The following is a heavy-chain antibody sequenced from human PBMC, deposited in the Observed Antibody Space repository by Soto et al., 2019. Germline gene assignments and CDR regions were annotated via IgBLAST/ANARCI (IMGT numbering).Heavy chain of an antibody. Sequence: SETLSLTCTVSGGSISSYYWSWIRQPPGKGLEWIGYIYYSGSTNYYPSLKSRVTISVDTSKNQFSLKLSSVTAADTAVYYCARAVNYEYYDFWSGYYTLDYWDQGTLVTVSS. D-gene: IGHD3-3*01. J-gene: IGHJ4*02. V-gene: IGHV4-59*01. CDR3: ARAVNYEYYDFWSGYYTLDY. CDR2: IYYSGST. CDR1: GGSISSYY.